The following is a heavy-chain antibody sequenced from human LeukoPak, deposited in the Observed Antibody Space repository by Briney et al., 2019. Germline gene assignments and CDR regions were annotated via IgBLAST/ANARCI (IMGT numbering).Heavy chain of an antibody. J-gene: IGHJ5*02. Sequence: ASVKVSCKASGYTFTGYYMHWVRQAHGQGLEWMGWINPNSGGTNYAQKFQGRVTMTRDTSISTAYMELSRLRSDDTAVYYCARDYYDSSGNNWFDPWGQGTLVTVSS. CDR3: ARDYYDSSGNNWFDP. D-gene: IGHD3-22*01. V-gene: IGHV1-2*02. CDR2: INPNSGGT. CDR1: GYTFTGYY.